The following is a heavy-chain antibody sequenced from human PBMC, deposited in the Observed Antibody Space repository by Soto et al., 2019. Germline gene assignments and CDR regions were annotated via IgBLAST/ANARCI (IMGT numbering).Heavy chain of an antibody. D-gene: IGHD1-26*01. CDR2: QTYDGSNK. CDR3: ARAGGLLVDY. CDR1: GFMFSSYA. V-gene: IGHV3-30-3*01. Sequence: QVQLVESGGGVVQPGRSLRLSCAASGFMFSSYAMHWVRQAPGKGLERVAVQTYDGSNKYYADSVKGRFTISRDNSKNTLYLQMNSLRAEDTAVYYCARAGGLLVDYWGQGTLVTVSS. J-gene: IGHJ4*02.